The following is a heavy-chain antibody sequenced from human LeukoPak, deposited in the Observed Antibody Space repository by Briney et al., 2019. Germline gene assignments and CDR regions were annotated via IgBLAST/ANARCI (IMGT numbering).Heavy chain of an antibody. D-gene: IGHD3-16*01. V-gene: IGHV1-46*01. J-gene: IGHJ6*02. CDR1: GYTLTGYY. CDR3: ARGGGDGMDV. CDR2: INPSGGST. Sequence: ASVRVSCKASGYTLTGYYMHWVRQAPGQGLEWMGIINPSGGSTSYAQKFQGRVTMTRDTSTSTVYMELSSLRSEDTAVYYCARGGGDGMDVWGQGTTVTVSS.